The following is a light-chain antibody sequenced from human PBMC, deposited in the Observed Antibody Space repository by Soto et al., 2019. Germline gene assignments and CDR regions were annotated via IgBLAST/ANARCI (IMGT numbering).Light chain of an antibody. J-gene: IGKJ1*01. CDR1: QTISNL. CDR2: KAS. Sequence: DIQMTQSPSTLSASVGDRVTITCLASQTISNLLAWYQQKPGKAPKLLIYKASSLESGVPSRFSGIISGTEFTLTISSLQPDDIATYYCQQYNSYPWTFGQGTKVEIK. V-gene: IGKV1-5*03. CDR3: QQYNSYPWT.